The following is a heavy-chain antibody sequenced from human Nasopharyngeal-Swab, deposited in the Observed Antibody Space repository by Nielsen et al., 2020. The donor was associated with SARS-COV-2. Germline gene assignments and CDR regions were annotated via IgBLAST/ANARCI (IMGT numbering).Heavy chain of an antibody. J-gene: IGHJ6*02. CDR3: AAEVRYSSGWWAYYYYGMDV. CDR1: GFTFSSYG. V-gene: IGHV3-33*01. D-gene: IGHD6-19*01. CDR2: IWYDGSNK. Sequence: GESLKISCAASGFTFSSYGMHWVRQAPGKGLEWVAVIWYDGSNKYYADSVKGRFTISRDNSKNTLYLQMNSLRAEDTAVYYCAAEVRYSSGWWAYYYYGMDVWGQGTTVTVSS.